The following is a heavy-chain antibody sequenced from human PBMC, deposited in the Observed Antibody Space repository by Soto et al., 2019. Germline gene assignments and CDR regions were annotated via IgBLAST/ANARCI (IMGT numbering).Heavy chain of an antibody. D-gene: IGHD3-16*01. Sequence: QVQLVESGGGVVQPGRSLRLSCAASAFTFSNYAMHWVRQAPGKGLEWVAFISYDGGITYYADSVKGRFTISRDNSKNPLYLQITGLRAEDTAVYYCVRDLMRATFDYWGQGTLVTVSS. V-gene: IGHV3-30-3*01. CDR3: VRDLMRATFDY. CDR1: AFTFSNYA. J-gene: IGHJ4*02. CDR2: ISYDGGIT.